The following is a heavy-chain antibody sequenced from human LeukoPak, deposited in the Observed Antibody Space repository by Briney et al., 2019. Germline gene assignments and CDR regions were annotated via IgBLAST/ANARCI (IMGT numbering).Heavy chain of an antibody. Sequence: SETLSLTCTVSGGSISSYYWSWIRQPPGKGLEWIGYIYYSGSTNYNPSLKSRVTISVDTSKNQFSLKLSSVTAADTAVYYCARGKEDIVVVPAAIAAFDIWGQGTMVTVSS. V-gene: IGHV4-59*01. D-gene: IGHD2-2*01. CDR1: GGSISSYY. J-gene: IGHJ3*02. CDR3: ARGKEDIVVVPAAIAAFDI. CDR2: IYYSGST.